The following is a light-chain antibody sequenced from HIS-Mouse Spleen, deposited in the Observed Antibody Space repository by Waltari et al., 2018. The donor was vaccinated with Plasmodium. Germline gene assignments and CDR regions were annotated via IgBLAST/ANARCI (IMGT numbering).Light chain of an antibody. CDR3: SSYTSSSTLLYV. J-gene: IGLJ1*01. V-gene: IGLV2-14*01. CDR1: SSAVGGYNY. Sequence: QSALTQPASVSGSPGQSITISCNGTSSAVGGYNYVPWYQQQPAKSPKLRIYEVINRPSGVSNRFSGSKSGNTASLTISGLQAEDEADYYCSSYTSSSTLLYVFGTGTKVTVL. CDR2: EVI.